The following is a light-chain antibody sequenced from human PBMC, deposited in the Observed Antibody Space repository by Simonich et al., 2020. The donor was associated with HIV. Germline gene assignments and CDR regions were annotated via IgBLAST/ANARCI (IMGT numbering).Light chain of an antibody. J-gene: IGKJ5*01. V-gene: IGKV2-28*01. CDR2: LGS. Sequence: DIVMTQSPLSLPVTPGEPASISCRSSQSLLHSNGYNYLDWCLQKPGQSPHLLIYLGSNRASGVPDRFSGIGSGTDFTLKISRVEAEDVGVYYCMQALQTPITFGQGTRLEIK. CDR1: QSLLHSNGYNY. CDR3: MQALQTPIT.